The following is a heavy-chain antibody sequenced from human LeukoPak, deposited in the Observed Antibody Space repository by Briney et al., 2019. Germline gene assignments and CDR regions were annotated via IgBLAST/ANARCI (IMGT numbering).Heavy chain of an antibody. J-gene: IGHJ4*02. D-gene: IGHD2-21*02. CDR2: IGTTGIIT. V-gene: IGHV3-48*02. Sequence: GGSLRLHSAASGFIFSNYVINWVRQAPGKGLQWVAYIGTTGIITYYAESVKGRFTISRDNAKNSLYLQMNSLRDEDTAVYYCVSDLTSVVTLGYWGQGTLVTVSS. CDR3: VSDLTSVVTLGY. CDR1: GFIFSNYV.